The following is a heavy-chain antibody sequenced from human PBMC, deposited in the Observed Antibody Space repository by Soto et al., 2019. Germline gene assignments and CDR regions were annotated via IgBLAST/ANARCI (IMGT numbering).Heavy chain of an antibody. Sequence: SVKVSCKASGGTFSSYAISWVRQAPGQGLEWMGGIIPIFGTANYAQKFQGRVTITADKSTSTAYMELSSLRSEDTAVYYCATPSGYCSGGSCYSDDAFDIWGQGTMVTVSS. J-gene: IGHJ3*02. CDR2: IIPIFGTA. CDR1: GGTFSSYA. V-gene: IGHV1-69*06. D-gene: IGHD2-15*01. CDR3: ATPSGYCSGGSCYSDDAFDI.